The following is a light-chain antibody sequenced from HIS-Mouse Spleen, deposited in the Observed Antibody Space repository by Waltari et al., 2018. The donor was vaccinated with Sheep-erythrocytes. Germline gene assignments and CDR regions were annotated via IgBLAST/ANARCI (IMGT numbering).Light chain of an antibody. CDR3: QAWDSSTEV. Sequence: SYELTQPPSVSVSPGQTASITCPGDKSGDKYACWYQQKPGQSPVLVIYQDSKRPSGIPERFSGSNSGNTATLTISGTQAMDEADYYCQAWDSSTEVFGGGTKLTVL. CDR2: QDS. V-gene: IGLV3-1*01. CDR1: KSGDKY. J-gene: IGLJ2*01.